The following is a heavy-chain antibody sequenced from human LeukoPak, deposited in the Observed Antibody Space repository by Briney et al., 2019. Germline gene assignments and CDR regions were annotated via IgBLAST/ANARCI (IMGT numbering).Heavy chain of an antibody. D-gene: IGHD4-17*01. CDR1: GLTLSNYW. CDR3: ARETTVIREWYFDL. V-gene: IGHV3-74*01. Sequence: GGSLRLSCAASGLTLSNYWMHWVRQAPGKGLVWVSRMNSDGSSTSYADSVKGRFTISRDNAKNTLYLQMNSLRAEDTAVYYCARETTVIREWYFDLWGRGTLVTVAS. CDR2: MNSDGSST. J-gene: IGHJ2*01.